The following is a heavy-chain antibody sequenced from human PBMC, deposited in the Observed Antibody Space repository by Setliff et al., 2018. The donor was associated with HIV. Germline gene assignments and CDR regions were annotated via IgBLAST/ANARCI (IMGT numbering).Heavy chain of an antibody. V-gene: IGHV4-4*07. CDR3: ARDWVTRSNYYGSGSPWYFDF. CDR2: VYASAYS. D-gene: IGHD3-10*01. Sequence: SETLSLTCTVCGDSIGDYYWNWIRQPAGKGLEWIGRVYASAYSNYNPSLKSRVTMSVDTSQNQFSLKLRSVNAADTAVYYCARDWVTRSNYYGSGSPWYFDFWGRGILVTVSS. CDR1: GDSIGDYY. J-gene: IGHJ2*01.